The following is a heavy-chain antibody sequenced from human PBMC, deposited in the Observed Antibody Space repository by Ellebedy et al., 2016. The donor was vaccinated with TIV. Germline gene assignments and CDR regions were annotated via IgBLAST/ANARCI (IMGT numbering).Heavy chain of an antibody. V-gene: IGHV4-39*07. CDR3: ARRSSVVTAGGFDD. J-gene: IGHJ4*02. CDR1: GGSITDTTYS. CDR2: TNHRGNT. Sequence: GSLRLXXTVSGGSITDTTYSWGWIRQPPGKGLEWIGETNHRGNTNYNPSLKSQITISIDASKNQFSLKLSSLTAADTAVYYCARRSSVVTAGGFDDWGRGTPVTVSS. D-gene: IGHD2-15*01.